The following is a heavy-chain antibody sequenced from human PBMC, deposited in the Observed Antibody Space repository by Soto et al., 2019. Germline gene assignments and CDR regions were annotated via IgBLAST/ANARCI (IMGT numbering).Heavy chain of an antibody. Sequence: GGSLRLSCAASGFIFDDYAMHWVRQSPGKGLEWVSGISWNSGHIDYAAPVRGRFTISRDNAKNSGYLQMNTLRVEDTAVYYCAREDSIIIPAVSDFWGQGTLVTVSS. J-gene: IGHJ4*02. CDR2: ISWNSGHI. V-gene: IGHV3-9*01. CDR3: AREDSIIIPAVSDF. D-gene: IGHD2-2*01. CDR1: GFIFDDYA.